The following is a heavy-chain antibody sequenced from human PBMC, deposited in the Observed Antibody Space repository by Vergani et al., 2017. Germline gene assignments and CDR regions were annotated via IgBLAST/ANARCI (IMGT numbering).Heavy chain of an antibody. CDR1: GFTFSNTW. D-gene: IGHD2-15*01. CDR3: ATAGAAYCRGASCYDFFEY. J-gene: IGHJ4*02. V-gene: IGHV3-15*01. Sequence: EVQLVESGGGLLKPGGSLRLSCAASGFTFSNTWMSWVRQAPGKGLEWVGRIKSKTDGGTKDYAAPVRGRFTISRDDSKNALYLQMNRLRPEDTAVYYCATAGAAYCRGASCYDFFEYWGQGTLVTVAS. CDR2: IKSKTDGGTK.